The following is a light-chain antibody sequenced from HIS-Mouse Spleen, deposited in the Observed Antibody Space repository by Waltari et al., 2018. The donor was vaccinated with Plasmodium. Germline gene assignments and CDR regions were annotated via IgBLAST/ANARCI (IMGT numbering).Light chain of an antibody. J-gene: IGLJ3*02. CDR2: DVS. CDR1: SSDVGGYNY. CDR3: SSYTSSSTLV. V-gene: IGLV2-14*03. Sequence: QSALTQPHSVSGSPGQSITISCTGTSSDVGGYNYVSWYQQHPGKAPQLIIYDVSNGPYVFSKRCSGSKSGNTASLTISGLQAEDEADYYCSSYTSSSTLVFGGGTKLTVL.